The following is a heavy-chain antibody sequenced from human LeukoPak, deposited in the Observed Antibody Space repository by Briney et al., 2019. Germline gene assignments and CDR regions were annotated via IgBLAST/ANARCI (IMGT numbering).Heavy chain of an antibody. V-gene: IGHV3-30*18. Sequence: PGRSLRLSCAASGFIFSNFGMHWVRQAPGKGLEWAADISHDGSTKFYADSVKGRFTISRDNSKNTLDLQMFSLRPEDTAVYYCAKEPTSYTSGWYFHHWGQGTLVTVSS. CDR2: ISHDGSTK. D-gene: IGHD6-25*01. CDR3: AKEPTSYTSGWYFHH. CDR1: GFIFSNFG. J-gene: IGHJ1*01.